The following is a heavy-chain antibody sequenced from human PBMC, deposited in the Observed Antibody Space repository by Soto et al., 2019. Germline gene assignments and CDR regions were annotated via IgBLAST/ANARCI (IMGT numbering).Heavy chain of an antibody. CDR2: IYWDDDK. Sequence: QITLKESGPTLVKPTQTLTLTCTFSRFSLSTSGVGVAWIRQPPGKALEWLALIYWDDDKRYRPSLESRLTITKDTSKNQVVLTMPNMYSVDTATYYCAYLLCSGGSGDWYSFSGMDVWGQGTTVTVSS. J-gene: IGHJ6*02. CDR1: RFSLSTSGVG. V-gene: IGHV2-5*02. D-gene: IGHD2-15*01. CDR3: AYLLCSGGSGDWYSFSGMDV.